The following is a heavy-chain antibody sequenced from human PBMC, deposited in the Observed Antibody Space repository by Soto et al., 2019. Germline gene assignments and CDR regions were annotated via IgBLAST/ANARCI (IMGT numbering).Heavy chain of an antibody. J-gene: IGHJ6*02. CDR3: VADGMDV. CDR1: GFTFSIYW. V-gene: IGHV3-7*01. Sequence: EVQVVESGGGLVQPGGSLRLSCEVSGFTFSIYWMSWVRQAPGKGLEWVANIKRDGSEKYYVDSVKGRFTISRDNAKNSLFLQMNSLRAEDTAVYYCVADGMDVWGQGTTVTVSS. CDR2: IKRDGSEK.